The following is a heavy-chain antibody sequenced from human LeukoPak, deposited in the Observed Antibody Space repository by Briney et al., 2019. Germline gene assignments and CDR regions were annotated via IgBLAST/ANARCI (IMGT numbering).Heavy chain of an antibody. Sequence: SETLFLTCTVSGGSISSGGYYWSWIRQHPGKGLEWIGYIYYSGSTYYNPSLKSRVTISVDTSKNQFSLKLSSVTAADTAVYYCARMNSSGYYRPFDYWGQGTLVTVSS. J-gene: IGHJ4*02. CDR2: IYYSGST. V-gene: IGHV4-31*03. CDR1: GGSISSGGYY. CDR3: ARMNSSGYYRPFDY. D-gene: IGHD3-22*01.